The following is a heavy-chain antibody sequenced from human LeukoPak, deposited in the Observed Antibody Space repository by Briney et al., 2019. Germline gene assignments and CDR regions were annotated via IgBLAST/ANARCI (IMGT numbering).Heavy chain of an antibody. Sequence: PSETLSLTCTVSGGSISPYYWSWIRQPPGKGLEWIGEINHSGSTNYNPSLKSRVTISVDTSKNQFSLKLSSVTAADTAVYYCARGFSSSWPSHYYYYGMDVWGQGTTVTVSS. CDR2: INHSGST. CDR3: ARGFSSSWPSHYYYYGMDV. CDR1: GGSISPYY. V-gene: IGHV4-34*01. J-gene: IGHJ6*02. D-gene: IGHD6-13*01.